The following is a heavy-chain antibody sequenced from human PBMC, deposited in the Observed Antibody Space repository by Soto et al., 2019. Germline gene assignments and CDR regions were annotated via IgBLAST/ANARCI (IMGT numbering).Heavy chain of an antibody. CDR1: GGSISSYY. Sequence: QVQLQESGPGLVKPSETLSLTCTVSGGSISSYYWSWIRQPPGKGLEWIGYIYYSGSTNYNPSLKSRVTISVDTSKNQFSLKLSSVTAADTAVYYCARYFGYSSGWYLDYWGQGTLVTVSS. CDR2: IYYSGST. D-gene: IGHD6-19*01. CDR3: ARYFGYSSGWYLDY. V-gene: IGHV4-59*01. J-gene: IGHJ4*02.